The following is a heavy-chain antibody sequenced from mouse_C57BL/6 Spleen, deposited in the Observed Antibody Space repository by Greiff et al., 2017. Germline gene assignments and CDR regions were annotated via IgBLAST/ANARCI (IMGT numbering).Heavy chain of an antibody. Sequence: VKLQESGPGLVAPSQSLSITCTVSGFSLTSCAISWVRQPPGKGLEWLGVIWTGGGTNYNSALNSRMSISKENTKSQVFLKMNSLQTDDTAGYYCARNGRDWDYFDYWGQGTTLTVSS. J-gene: IGHJ2*01. D-gene: IGHD4-1*01. V-gene: IGHV2-9-1*01. CDR3: ARNGRDWDYFDY. CDR1: GFSLTSCA. CDR2: IWTGGGT.